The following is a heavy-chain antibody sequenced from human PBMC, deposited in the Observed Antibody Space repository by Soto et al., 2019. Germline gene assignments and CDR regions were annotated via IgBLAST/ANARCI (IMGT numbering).Heavy chain of an antibody. J-gene: IGHJ3*02. D-gene: IGHD3-22*01. CDR2: ISAYNGNT. CDR3: ARVPPVDDSRGYGAFDI. Sequence: ASVKVSCTASGYPFTSYGITWVRHAPGQGLEWMGWISAYNGNTNYAQKLQGRVTMTTDTSTSTAYMELRSLRSADTAVYYCARVPPVDDSRGYGAFDIWGQGTMVT. CDR1: GYPFTSYG. V-gene: IGHV1-18*04.